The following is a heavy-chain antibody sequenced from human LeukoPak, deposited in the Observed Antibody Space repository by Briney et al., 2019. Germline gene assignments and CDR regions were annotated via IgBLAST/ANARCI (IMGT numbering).Heavy chain of an antibody. D-gene: IGHD2-15*01. CDR2: INAGNDNT. V-gene: IGHV1-3*01. CDR1: GYTFTAYA. Sequence: ASVKVSCKASGYTFTAYAMHWVRQAPGQRLEWMGWINAGNDNTKYSQKFQGRVTITRDTSASTAYMELSSLRSEDTAVYYCARDLGYCTGGTCYPNWFDPWGQGTLVTVSS. J-gene: IGHJ5*02. CDR3: ARDLGYCTGGTCYPNWFDP.